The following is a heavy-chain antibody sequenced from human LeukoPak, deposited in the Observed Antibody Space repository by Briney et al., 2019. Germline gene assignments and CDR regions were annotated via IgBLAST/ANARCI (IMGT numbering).Heavy chain of an antibody. V-gene: IGHV1-2*02. J-gene: IGHJ4*02. CDR1: GYTFTGYY. Sequence: ASVKVSCKASGYTFTGYYIHWVRQAPGQGLELRAWINPNSGCTNYAQKFQGRVTMTRDTSISTAYMELSRLRSDDTAVYYCARGRYSYGYSKGFDYWGQGTLVTVSS. CDR3: ARGRYSYGYSKGFDY. D-gene: IGHD5-18*01. CDR2: INPNSGCT.